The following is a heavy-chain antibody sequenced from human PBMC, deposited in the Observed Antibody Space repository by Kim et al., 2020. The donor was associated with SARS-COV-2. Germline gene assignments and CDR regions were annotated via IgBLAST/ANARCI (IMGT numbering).Heavy chain of an antibody. D-gene: IGHD5-12*01. J-gene: IGHJ4*02. Sequence: GGSLRLSCAASGFTFSSYGMHWVRQAPGKGLEWVAVISYDGSNKYYADSVKGRFTISRDNSKNTLYLQMNSLRAEDTAVYYCAEDAGGVEMATISIFDYWGQGTLVTVSS. CDR3: AEDAGGVEMATISIFDY. V-gene: IGHV3-30*18. CDR2: ISYDGSNK. CDR1: GFTFSSYG.